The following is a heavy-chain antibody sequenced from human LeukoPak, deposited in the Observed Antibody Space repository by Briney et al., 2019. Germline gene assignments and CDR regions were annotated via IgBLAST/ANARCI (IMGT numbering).Heavy chain of an antibody. Sequence: SETLSLTCAVYGGSFSGYYWSWIRQPPGKGLEWIGEINHSGSTNYNPSLKGRVTISVDTSKNQFSLKLSSVTAADTAVYYCARAGRAYYYDSSGYYYGYWGQGTLVTVSS. J-gene: IGHJ4*02. D-gene: IGHD3-22*01. CDR3: ARAGRAYYYDSSGYYYGY. CDR2: INHSGST. V-gene: IGHV4-34*01. CDR1: GGSFSGYY.